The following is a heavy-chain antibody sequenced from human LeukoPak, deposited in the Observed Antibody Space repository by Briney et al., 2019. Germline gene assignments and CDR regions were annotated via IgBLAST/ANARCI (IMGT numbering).Heavy chain of an antibody. Sequence: SQTPSLTCIVSGGSISSGSYYWSWIRQPAGTGLEWIGRIYTSGSTNYNPSLKSRVTISVDTSKNQFSLKLSSVTAADTAVYYCARGLREQWLVNGPFDYWGQGTLVTVSS. D-gene: IGHD6-19*01. CDR3: ARGLREQWLVNGPFDY. J-gene: IGHJ4*02. CDR2: IYTSGST. V-gene: IGHV4-61*02. CDR1: GGSISSGSYY.